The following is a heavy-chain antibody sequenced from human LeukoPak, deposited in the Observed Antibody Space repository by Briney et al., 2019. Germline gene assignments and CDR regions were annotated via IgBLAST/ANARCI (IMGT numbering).Heavy chain of an antibody. CDR3: AAGGIYSLLDY. V-gene: IGHV1-24*01. CDR2: FDPGAGEI. CDR1: GDTLSELT. Sequence: ASVKVPCKVSGDTLSELTMHWVRQAPGKGLEWMGGFDPGAGEILYAQQFQGRVTMTEDTSTDTAYMELTSPRSEDSGVYFCAAGGIYSLLDYWGQGTLVTVSS. J-gene: IGHJ4*02. D-gene: IGHD3-10*01.